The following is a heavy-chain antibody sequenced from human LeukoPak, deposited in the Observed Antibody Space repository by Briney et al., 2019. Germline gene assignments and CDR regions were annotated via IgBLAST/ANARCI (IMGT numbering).Heavy chain of an antibody. V-gene: IGHV5-51*01. CDR2: IHPGDSET. CDR1: GYRFTSYW. D-gene: IGHD1-26*01. Sequence: GESLKISCEASGYRFTSYWIGWVRQMPGKGLECTGIIHPGDSETRYSPSFQGQVTISADKSISTAYLQWSGLKASDTAMYYCARRLGATQPYFDFWGQGALVTVSS. J-gene: IGHJ4*02. CDR3: ARRLGATQPYFDF.